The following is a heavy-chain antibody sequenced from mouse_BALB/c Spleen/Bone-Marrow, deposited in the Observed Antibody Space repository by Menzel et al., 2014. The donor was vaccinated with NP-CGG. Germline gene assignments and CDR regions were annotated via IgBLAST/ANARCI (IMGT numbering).Heavy chain of an antibody. Sequence: QVQLQQSGAELVMPGASVKMSCKASGYTFXDYWMHWVKQRPGQGLEWIGAIDTSDSYTSYNQKFKGKATLTVDESSSTAYMQLSSLTSEDSAVYYCARERGYGSSPIDYWGQGTTLTVSS. J-gene: IGHJ2*01. CDR1: GYTFXDYW. CDR2: IDTSDSYT. CDR3: ARERGYGSSPIDY. V-gene: IGHV1-69*01. D-gene: IGHD1-1*01.